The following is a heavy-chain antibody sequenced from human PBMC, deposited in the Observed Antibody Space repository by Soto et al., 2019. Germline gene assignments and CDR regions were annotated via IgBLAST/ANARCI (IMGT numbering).Heavy chain of an antibody. Sequence: GGSLRLSCTASGFTFGDYAMSWFRQAPGKGLEWVANIRQDGSEKYYVDSVKGRFTISRDNAKNSLSLQMNNLRPDDTAVYYCARAGSNYFASGSSLPYYMDVWGKGTTVTVSS. CDR3: ARAGSNYFASGSSLPYYMDV. CDR2: IRQDGSEK. J-gene: IGHJ6*03. D-gene: IGHD3-10*01. CDR1: GFTFGDYA. V-gene: IGHV3-7*01.